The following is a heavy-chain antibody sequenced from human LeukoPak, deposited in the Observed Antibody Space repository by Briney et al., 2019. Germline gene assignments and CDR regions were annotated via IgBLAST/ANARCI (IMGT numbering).Heavy chain of an antibody. V-gene: IGHV3-30*18. D-gene: IGHD3-10*02. CDR2: ISYEGSNK. Sequence: QPGRSLRLSCAASGFTFSSYSMHWVRQAPGKGLEWVAVISYEGSNKYYADSVKGRFTISRDNSKNTLYLQMNSLRAEDTAVYYCAKDYYVRTERPQIDYWGQGTLVTVSS. J-gene: IGHJ4*02. CDR3: AKDYYVRTERPQIDY. CDR1: GFTFSSYS.